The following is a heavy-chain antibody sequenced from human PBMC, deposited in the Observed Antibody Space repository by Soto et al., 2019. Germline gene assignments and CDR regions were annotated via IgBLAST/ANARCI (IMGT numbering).Heavy chain of an antibody. CDR1: GFTFSDYY. J-gene: IGHJ5*02. CDR2: ISSSGSTI. D-gene: IGHD5-12*01. CDR3: VRDIVAHPNWFDP. V-gene: IGHV3-11*01. Sequence: PGGSLRLSCAASGFTFSDYYMTWIRQAPGKGLEWVSYISSSGSTIHYAGFVKGRFTISRDNAKNSLYLQMNSLRAEDTAVYYFVRDIVAHPNWFDPWGQGPLVTVFS.